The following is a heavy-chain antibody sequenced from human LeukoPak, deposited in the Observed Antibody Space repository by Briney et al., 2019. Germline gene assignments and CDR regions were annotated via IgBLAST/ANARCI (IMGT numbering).Heavy chain of an antibody. CDR1: GGSISTFY. Sequence: SETLSLTCTVSGGSISTFYWSWIRQAAGKGLEWIGRIYTRGSTNYNPSLKSRVTMSVDTSKNQFSLKLSSVTAADTAVYYCARGSDAIVVVPAAMPGDAFDIWGQGTMVTVSS. J-gene: IGHJ3*02. D-gene: IGHD2-2*01. CDR2: IYTRGST. V-gene: IGHV4-4*07. CDR3: ARGSDAIVVVPAAMPGDAFDI.